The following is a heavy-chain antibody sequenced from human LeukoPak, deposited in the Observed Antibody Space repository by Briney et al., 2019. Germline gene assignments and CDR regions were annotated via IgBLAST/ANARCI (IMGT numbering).Heavy chain of an antibody. D-gene: IGHD6-19*01. Sequence: GGSLRLSCAASGFTFSSYAMSWVRQAPGKGLEWVSAISGSGGSTYYADSVKGRFTISRDNSKNTLYLQMDSLRAEDTAVYYCAKGEHSSDWYGADYWGQGTLVTVSS. CDR3: AKGEHSSDWYGADY. CDR1: GFTFSSYA. CDR2: ISGSGGST. V-gene: IGHV3-23*01. J-gene: IGHJ4*02.